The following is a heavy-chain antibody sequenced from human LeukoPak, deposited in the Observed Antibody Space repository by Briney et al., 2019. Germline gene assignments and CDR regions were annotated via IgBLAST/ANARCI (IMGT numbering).Heavy chain of an antibody. CDR2: IRYDGSNK. V-gene: IGHV3-30*02. Sequence: GGSLRLSCAASGFTFSSYGMHWVRQAPGKGLEWVAFIRYDGSNKYYADSVKGRFTISRDNSKNTLYLQMNSLRAEDTAVYYCAKDGDSSQGRYYDLNYWGRGTLVTVSS. CDR1: GFTFSSYG. CDR3: AKDGDSSQGRYYDLNY. J-gene: IGHJ4*02. D-gene: IGHD3-3*01.